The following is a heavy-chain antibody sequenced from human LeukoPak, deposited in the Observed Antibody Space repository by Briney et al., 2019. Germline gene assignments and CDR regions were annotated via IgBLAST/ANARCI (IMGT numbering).Heavy chain of an antibody. D-gene: IGHD4-17*01. J-gene: IGHJ4*02. Sequence: GGSLRLSCAASGFTFDDYAMHWVRQAPGKGLEWVSAISGSGGSTYYADSVKGRFTISRDNSKNTLYLQMNSLRAEDTAVYYCAKDAFYDDYGDYFFNYWGQGTLVTVSS. CDR3: AKDAFYDDYGDYFFNY. V-gene: IGHV3-23*01. CDR2: ISGSGGST. CDR1: GFTFDDYA.